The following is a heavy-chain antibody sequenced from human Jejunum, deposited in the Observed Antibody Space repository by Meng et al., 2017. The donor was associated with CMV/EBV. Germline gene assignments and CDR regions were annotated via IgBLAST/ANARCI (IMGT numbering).Heavy chain of an antibody. CDR3: GRERPGGVTALDS. D-gene: IGHD3-16*01. CDR1: GFVFCSYW. V-gene: IGHV3-7*01. J-gene: IGHJ5*01. Sequence: CGASGFVFCSYWMGWVRQAPGEGLGWGPNINEAESVVYQRGSVKGRFTMSRDNAKTSLYLQMNSLRVEDTAVYYCGRERPGGVTALDSWGLGTLVTVSS. CDR2: INEAESVV.